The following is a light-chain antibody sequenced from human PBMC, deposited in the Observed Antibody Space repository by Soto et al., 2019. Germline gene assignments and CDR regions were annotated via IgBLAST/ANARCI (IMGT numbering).Light chain of an antibody. CDR2: GAS. V-gene: IGKV3-15*01. J-gene: IGKJ1*01. Sequence: EILMTQSPATLSVSPGERSTLSCRAGQSVSSNLAWYQQKPGQAPRLLIYGASTRATGIPARFSGSGSGTEFTLTISSLQSEDFAVYYCQQYNNWPRTFGQGTKVDI. CDR1: QSVSSN. CDR3: QQYNNWPRT.